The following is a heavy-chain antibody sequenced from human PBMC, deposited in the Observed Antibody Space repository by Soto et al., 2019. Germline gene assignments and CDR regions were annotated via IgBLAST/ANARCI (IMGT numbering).Heavy chain of an antibody. CDR2: IKTKPDDGTI. Sequence: LRLSCAASGLIFSDVWMTWVRQAPGKGLEWVGRIKTKPDDGTIDYAAPVRGRFTISRDDSKNTLYLQMASLTPDDTGVYYCTTSNLGVDFWGPGTLVTVSS. CDR1: GLIFSDVW. D-gene: IGHD1-1*01. J-gene: IGHJ4*02. CDR3: TTSNLGVDF. V-gene: IGHV3-15*01.